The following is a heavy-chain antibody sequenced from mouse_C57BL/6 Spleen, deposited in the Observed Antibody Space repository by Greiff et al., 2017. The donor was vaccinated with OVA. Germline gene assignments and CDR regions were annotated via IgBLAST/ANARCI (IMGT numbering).Heavy chain of an antibody. J-gene: IGHJ2*01. CDR2: FYPGSGSI. CDR1: GYTFTEYS. D-gene: IGHD2-5*01. Sequence: VQLQQSGAELVKPGASVKLSCKASGYTFTEYSIHWVKQRSGQGLEWIGWFYPGSGSIKYNEKFKDKATLTADKSSSTVYMELSRLTSEDSAVYFCARHEAIRYSNYLDFDYWGQGTTLTVSS. V-gene: IGHV1-62-2*01. CDR3: ARHEAIRYSNYLDFDY.